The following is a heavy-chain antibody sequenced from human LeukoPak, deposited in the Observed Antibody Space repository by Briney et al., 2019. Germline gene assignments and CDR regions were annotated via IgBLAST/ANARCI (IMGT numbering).Heavy chain of an antibody. D-gene: IGHD2-8*01. V-gene: IGHV5-51*01. Sequence: GESLKISCKGSGYSFTSYWIGWVRQMPGKGLEWMGIIYPGDYDTRYSPSFQGQVTISADKSISTAYLQWSSLKASDTAMYYCARRGYCTNGVCDAFDIWGQGTMVTVSS. CDR2: IYPGDYDT. CDR1: GYSFTSYW. J-gene: IGHJ3*02. CDR3: ARRGYCTNGVCDAFDI.